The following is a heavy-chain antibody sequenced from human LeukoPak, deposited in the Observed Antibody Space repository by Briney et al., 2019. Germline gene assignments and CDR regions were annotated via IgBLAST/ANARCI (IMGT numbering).Heavy chain of an antibody. CDR3: ARVAYCSSTSCYSYYFDY. CDR1: GFTFSDYW. D-gene: IGHD2-2*01. V-gene: IGHV3-7*01. Sequence: GGSLRLSCAASGFTFSDYWMSWVRQAPGKGLEWVANIKQDGSEKYYVDSVKGRFTISRDNAKNSLYLQMNSLRAEDTAVYYCARVAYCSSTSCYSYYFDYWGQGTLVTVSS. CDR2: IKQDGSEK. J-gene: IGHJ4*02.